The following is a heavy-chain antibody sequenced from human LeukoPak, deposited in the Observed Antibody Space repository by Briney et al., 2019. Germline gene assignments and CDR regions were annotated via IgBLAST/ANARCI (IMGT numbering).Heavy chain of an antibody. CDR3: ARQSGIAAAGTEWFDP. CDR1: GYTFTSYY. J-gene: IGHJ5*02. CDR2: INPSGGST. Sequence: ASVKVSCKASGYTFTSYYMHWVRQAPGQGLEWMGIINPSGGSTSYAQKFQGRVTMTRDTSTSTVYMELSSLRSEDTAVYYCARQSGIAAAGTEWFDPWGQGTLVTVSS. V-gene: IGHV1-46*01. D-gene: IGHD6-13*01.